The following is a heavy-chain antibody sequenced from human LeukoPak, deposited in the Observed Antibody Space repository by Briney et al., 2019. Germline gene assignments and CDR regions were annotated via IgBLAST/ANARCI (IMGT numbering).Heavy chain of an antibody. CDR3: ARADNFYDILTGYSNWFDP. V-gene: IGHV4-59*01. D-gene: IGHD3-9*01. J-gene: IGHJ5*02. Sequence: PSETLSLTCTVSGGSISSYYWSWIRQPPGKGLEWIGHIYYSGSTNYNPSLKSRVTISVDTSKNQFSLKLSSVTAADTAVYYCARADNFYDILTGYSNWFDPWGQGTLVTVSS. CDR1: GGSISSYY. CDR2: IYYSGST.